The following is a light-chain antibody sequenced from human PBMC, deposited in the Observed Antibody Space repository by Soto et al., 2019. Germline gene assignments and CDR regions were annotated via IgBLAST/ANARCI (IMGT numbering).Light chain of an antibody. Sequence: EIVLTQSPGTLSLSPGERATLSCRASQSVGSSYLAWYQQKPGQAPRVLIYGASSRATGIPDMFSGSGSGTDFTLISSRLEPEDFAVCYCQEYATSAFAFGPGTKVDIK. CDR2: GAS. J-gene: IGKJ3*01. CDR3: QEYATSAFA. V-gene: IGKV3-20*01. CDR1: QSVGSSY.